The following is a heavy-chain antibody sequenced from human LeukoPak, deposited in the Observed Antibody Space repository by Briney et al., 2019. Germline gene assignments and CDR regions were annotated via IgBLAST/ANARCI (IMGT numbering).Heavy chain of an antibody. CDR3: ANSQETGAFDY. D-gene: IGHD7-27*01. Sequence: TFYADSVKGRFTISRDNSKSTVYLQMNSLRAEDTAVYYCANSQETGAFDYWGQGTLVTVSS. J-gene: IGHJ4*02. V-gene: IGHV3-23*05. CDR2: T.